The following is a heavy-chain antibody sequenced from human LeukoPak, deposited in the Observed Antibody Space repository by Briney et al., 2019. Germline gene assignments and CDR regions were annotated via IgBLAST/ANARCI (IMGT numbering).Heavy chain of an antibody. CDR3: ARSAILWFGELLKREYYFDY. CDR2: IYYSGST. CDR1: GGSISSSSCY. D-gene: IGHD3-10*01. V-gene: IGHV4-39*01. Sequence: PSETLSLTCTVSGGSISSSSCYWGWIRQPPGKGLEWIGSIYYSGSTYYNPSLKSRVTISVDTSKNQFSLKLSSVTAADTAVYYCARSAILWFGELLKREYYFDYWGQGTLVTVSS. J-gene: IGHJ4*02.